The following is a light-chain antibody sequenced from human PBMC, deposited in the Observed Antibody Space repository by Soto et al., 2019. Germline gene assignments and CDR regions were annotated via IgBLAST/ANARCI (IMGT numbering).Light chain of an antibody. CDR1: QSVTTN. V-gene: IGKV3-15*01. J-gene: IGKJ4*01. Sequence: VMTQSPATLSVSPGERVTFSYRASQSVTTNLAWYQHKPGQSPRLLISDASTGASGIPPRFSGSGSGTEFTLTIDRLQSADFAVYYCQQYDRWPVTFGGGTNVDIK. CDR3: QQYDRWPVT. CDR2: DAS.